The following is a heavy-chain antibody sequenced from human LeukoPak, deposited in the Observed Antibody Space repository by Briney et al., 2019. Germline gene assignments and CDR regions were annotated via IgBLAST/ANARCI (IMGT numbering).Heavy chain of an antibody. CDR2: IVGSGDST. V-gene: IGHV3-23*01. CDR3: SDDWGFF. Sequence: AGGSLRLSCAASGFTFSNYAMSWVRQAPGKGLEWVSTIVGSGDSTYYADSVKGRFTISRDNSKNTLYLQMNSLRAEDTAVYFCSDDWGFFWGQGTLVTVSS. CDR1: GFTFSNYA. D-gene: IGHD7-27*01. J-gene: IGHJ4*02.